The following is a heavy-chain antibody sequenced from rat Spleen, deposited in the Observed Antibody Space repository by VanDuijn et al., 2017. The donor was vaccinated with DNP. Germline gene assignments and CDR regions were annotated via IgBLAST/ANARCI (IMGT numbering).Heavy chain of an antibody. CDR2: ITNSGGST. CDR3: ATFGGRDA. D-gene: IGHD4-3*01. Sequence: EVQLVESGGGLVQPGRSLKLSCAASGFTFSNYDMAWVRQAPTKGLEWVASITNSGGSTYYRDSVKGRFTVYRDNAKSTLYLQIDSLRSEDTATYYCATFGGRDAWGQGTSVTVSS. V-gene: IGHV5-25*01. CDR1: GFTFSNYD. J-gene: IGHJ4*01.